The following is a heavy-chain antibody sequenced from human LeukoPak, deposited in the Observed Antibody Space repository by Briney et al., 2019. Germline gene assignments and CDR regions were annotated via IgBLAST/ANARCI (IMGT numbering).Heavy chain of an antibody. V-gene: IGHV4-59*01. CDR3: ARAGFYGDTVDY. CDR2: IYYSGST. J-gene: IGHJ4*02. Sequence: SETLSLTCAVYGGSFRGYYWSWIRQPPGKGLEWIGYIYYSGSTNYNPSLKSRVTISVDTSKNQFSLKLSSVTAADTAVYYCARAGFYGDTVDYWGQGTLVTVSS. CDR1: GGSFRGYY. D-gene: IGHD4-17*01.